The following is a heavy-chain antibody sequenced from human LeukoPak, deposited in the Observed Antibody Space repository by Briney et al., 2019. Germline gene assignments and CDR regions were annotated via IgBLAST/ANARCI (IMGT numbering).Heavy chain of an antibody. CDR1: GFTFNKYA. J-gene: IGHJ4*02. CDR2: ISGSGGST. V-gene: IGHV3-23*01. D-gene: IGHD1-26*01. CDR3: AKEGDDDYLDY. Sequence: GGSLRPSCEASGFTFNKYAMTWVRQAPGKGLEWVSAISGSGGSTYYTDSVKGRFTISRDNSKNTLYLQMNSLRPEDTAVYYCAKEGDDDYLDYWGQGTLVTVSS.